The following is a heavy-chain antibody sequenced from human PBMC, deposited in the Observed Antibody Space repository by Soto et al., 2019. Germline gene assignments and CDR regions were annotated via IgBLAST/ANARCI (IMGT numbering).Heavy chain of an antibody. CDR1: GGSFSGYY. J-gene: IGHJ5*02. D-gene: IGHD3-10*01. V-gene: IGHV4-34*01. CDR3: ARGGGSRSGSYYKNWFDP. CDR2: INHSGST. Sequence: SETLSLTCAVYGGSFSGYYWSWIRQPPGKGLEWIGEINHSGSTNYNPSLKSRVTISRDTSKNQFSLKLSSVTAADTAVYYCARGGGSRSGSYYKNWFDPWGQGTLVTVSS.